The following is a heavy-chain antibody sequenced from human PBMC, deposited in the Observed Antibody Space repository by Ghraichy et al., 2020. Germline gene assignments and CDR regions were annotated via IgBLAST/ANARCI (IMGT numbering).Heavy chain of an antibody. CDR2: IYNTGST. CDR1: GGSISSGDYY. CDR3: ARGNREYISAYGTYHYGVDV. J-gene: IGHJ6*02. V-gene: IGHV4-31*03. D-gene: IGHD5-18*01. Sequence: SQTLSLTCTVSGGSISSGDYYWNWIRQHPGKGLEWIGYIYNTGSTNYKPSLKSRVTMSVDTSKNQFSLTLGSVTAADTAVYYCARGNREYISAYGTYHYGVDVWGQGTTVTVSS.